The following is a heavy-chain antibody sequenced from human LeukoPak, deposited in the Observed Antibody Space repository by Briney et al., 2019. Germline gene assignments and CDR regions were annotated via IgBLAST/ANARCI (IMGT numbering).Heavy chain of an antibody. CDR3: VRYPSINRSYRHSPFDY. D-gene: IGHD3-16*02. CDR1: GYSISSGYY. Sequence: PSETLSLTCTVSGYSISSGYYWGWIRQPPGKGLEWIGSIYYSGSTYYNPSLKSRVTISVDTSKNQFSLKLSSVTAADTAVYYCVRYPSINRSYRHSPFDYWGQGTLVTVSS. CDR2: IYYSGST. J-gene: IGHJ4*02. V-gene: IGHV4-38-2*02.